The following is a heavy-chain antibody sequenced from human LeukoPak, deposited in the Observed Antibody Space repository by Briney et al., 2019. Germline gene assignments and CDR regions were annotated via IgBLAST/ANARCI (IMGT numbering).Heavy chain of an antibody. D-gene: IGHD3-10*01. CDR1: GFTFSSYA. V-gene: IGHV3-23*01. Sequence: GGSLRLSCAASGFTFSSYAMSWVRQAPGKGLEWVSAISGSGGSTYYADSVKGRFTISRDNSKNTLYLQMNSLRAEDTAVYYCAKDPQMVRGVITPFDYWGQGTLVTVSS. J-gene: IGHJ4*02. CDR3: AKDPQMVRGVITPFDY. CDR2: ISGSGGST.